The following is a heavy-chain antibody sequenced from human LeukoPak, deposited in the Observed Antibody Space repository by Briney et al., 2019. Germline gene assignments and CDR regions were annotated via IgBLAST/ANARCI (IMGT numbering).Heavy chain of an antibody. CDR3: ARDSSGYDFWNWFDH. J-gene: IGHJ5*02. Sequence: GRSLRLSCAASGFTFSSYSMNWVRQAPGKGLEWVSHISSSSSTIYYADSVKGRFTISRGNSKNTLNLQMNSLRADDTAVYYCARDSSGYDFWNWFDHWGQGTLVTVSS. D-gene: IGHD5-12*01. CDR2: ISSSSSTI. V-gene: IGHV3-48*01. CDR1: GFTFSSYS.